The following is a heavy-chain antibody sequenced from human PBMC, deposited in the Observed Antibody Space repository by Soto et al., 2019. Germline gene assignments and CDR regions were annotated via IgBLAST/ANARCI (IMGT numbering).Heavy chain of an antibody. J-gene: IGHJ6*02. CDR1: GVTFSSYA. CDR2: IIPIFGTA. V-gene: IGHV1-69*06. CDR3: ARGVASRYYYDSSGLTDGMDV. D-gene: IGHD3-22*01. Sequence: QVQLVQSGAEVKKPGSSVKVSCKASGVTFSSYAISWVRQVPGQGLEWMGGIIPIFGTANYAQKFQGRVTITADKSTSTAYMELSSLKSEDTAVYYCARGVASRYYYDSSGLTDGMDVWGQGTTVTVSS.